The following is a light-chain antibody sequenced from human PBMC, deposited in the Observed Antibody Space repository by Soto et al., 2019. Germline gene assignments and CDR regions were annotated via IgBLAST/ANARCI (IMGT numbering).Light chain of an antibody. V-gene: IGKV2-28*01. Sequence: DIVMTQSPLSLPVTPGEPASISCRSSQSLLHSNGYNYLDWYLQKPGQSPQLLIYLGSNRSSRVPEWFCGSSAGTDVILKTSRVEAEEVWVSYCMQALQTPWTFGQGTKVEIK. CDR1: QSLLHSNGYNY. CDR3: MQALQTPWT. CDR2: LGS. J-gene: IGKJ1*01.